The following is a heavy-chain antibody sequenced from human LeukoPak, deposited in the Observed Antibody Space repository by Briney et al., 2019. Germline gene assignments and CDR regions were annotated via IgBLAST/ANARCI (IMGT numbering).Heavy chain of an antibody. CDR3: ATANYYDSSAVAIGAFDI. CDR1: GYTLTELS. D-gene: IGHD3-22*01. CDR2: FDPEDGET. J-gene: IGHJ3*02. V-gene: IGHV1-24*01. Sequence: ASVKVSCKVSGYTLTELSMHWVRQAPGKGLEWMGGFDPEDGETIYAQKFQGRVTMTEDTSTDTAYMELSSLRSEDTAVYYCATANYYDSSAVAIGAFDIWGQGTMVTVSS.